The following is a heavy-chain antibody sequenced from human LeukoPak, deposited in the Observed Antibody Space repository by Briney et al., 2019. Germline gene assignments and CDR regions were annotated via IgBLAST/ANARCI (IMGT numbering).Heavy chain of an antibody. CDR3: AKGKGSSSSSIER. Sequence: GGSLILSCAASGFTFNSYAMSWVRQAPGKGLEWVSAISGSGGSTYYADSVKGRFTISRDNSKNTLYLQIHSLRAEDTAVYYCAKGKGSSSSSIERWGQGTLVTASS. V-gene: IGHV3-23*01. CDR2: ISGSGGST. D-gene: IGHD2/OR15-2a*01. J-gene: IGHJ4*02. CDR1: GFTFNSYA.